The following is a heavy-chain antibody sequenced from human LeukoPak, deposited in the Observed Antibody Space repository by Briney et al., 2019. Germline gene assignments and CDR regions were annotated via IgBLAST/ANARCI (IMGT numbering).Heavy chain of an antibody. CDR2: TRNKANSYTT. Sequence: GGSLRLSCAASGFTLSDYYMDWVRQAPGKGVEWVGRTRNKANSYTTEYAASVKGRFTISRDDSKNSLDLQMNSLKSEDTAVYYCARIIDSSGYYYGAIDYWGQGTLVTVSS. V-gene: IGHV3-72*01. CDR3: ARIIDSSGYYYGAIDY. J-gene: IGHJ4*02. D-gene: IGHD3-22*01. CDR1: GFTLSDYY.